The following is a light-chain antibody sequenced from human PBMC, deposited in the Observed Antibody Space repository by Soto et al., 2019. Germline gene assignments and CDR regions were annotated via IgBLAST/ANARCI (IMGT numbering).Light chain of an antibody. Sequence: EIVLTQSPGTLSLSPGERATLSCRASQSVSSSYLAWYQQKPGQAPRLLIYGASSRATGIPDRFSGSGSGTDFPLTISRLEPVDFAVYYCQQYGSSPGTFGQGTKVEIK. CDR2: GAS. J-gene: IGKJ1*01. V-gene: IGKV3-20*01. CDR1: QSVSSSY. CDR3: QQYGSSPGT.